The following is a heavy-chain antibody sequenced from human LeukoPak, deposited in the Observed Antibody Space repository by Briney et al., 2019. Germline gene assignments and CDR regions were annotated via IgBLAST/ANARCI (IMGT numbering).Heavy chain of an antibody. CDR1: GFTFSSYA. J-gene: IGHJ5*02. Sequence: GGSLRLSCAASGFTFSSYAMHWVRQAPGKGLEWVANIKHDGSEQYYVDSVKGRFTISRDNAKNSLYLQMNSLRAEDTALYYCARGIATGIDFFDPWGQGTLVTVSS. CDR3: ARGIATGIDFFDP. CDR2: IKHDGSEQ. D-gene: IGHD6-13*01. V-gene: IGHV3-7*01.